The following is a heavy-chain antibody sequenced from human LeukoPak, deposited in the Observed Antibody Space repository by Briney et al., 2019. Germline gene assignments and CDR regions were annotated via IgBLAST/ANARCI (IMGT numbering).Heavy chain of an antibody. CDR1: GFTVSSNY. V-gene: IGHV3-66*01. CDR3: ARDIAAPMDY. CDR2: TYSGGST. D-gene: IGHD3-16*02. Sequence: GGSLRLSCAASGFTVSSNYMSWVRQAPGKGLEWVSVTYSGGSTYYADSVKGRFTISRDNSKNTLYLQMNSLRAEDTAVYYCARDIAAPMDYWGQGTLVTVSS. J-gene: IGHJ4*02.